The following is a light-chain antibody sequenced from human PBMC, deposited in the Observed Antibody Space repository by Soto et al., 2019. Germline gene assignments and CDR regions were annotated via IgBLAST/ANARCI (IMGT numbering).Light chain of an antibody. V-gene: IGLV2-14*03. Sequence: LTQDASVSGSPGQSITISCTGTSSDVGGFNYVSWYQQHPGKAPKLMIYDVFTRPSGVSNRFSGSKSGNTASLTISALQAEDEADYYCTSWTSTSTYVFGSGTKLTVL. CDR2: DVF. CDR3: TSWTSTSTYV. CDR1: SSDVGGFNY. J-gene: IGLJ1*01.